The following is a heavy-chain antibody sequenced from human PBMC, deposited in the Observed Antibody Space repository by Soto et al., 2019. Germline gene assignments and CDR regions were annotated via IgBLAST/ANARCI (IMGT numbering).Heavy chain of an antibody. CDR3: AKPGCGGDCQDY. V-gene: IGHV3-30-3*02. D-gene: IGHD2-21*02. Sequence: QVQLVESGGGVVQPGRSLRLSCAASGFTFSSYAMHWVLQAPGKGLGGVAVISYDGSNKYYADSVKGLFTISRDNSKNTLYLQMNSLGAEDTAVYYCAKPGCGGDCQDYWGQGTLVTVFS. CDR2: ISYDGSNK. J-gene: IGHJ4*02. CDR1: GFTFSSYA.